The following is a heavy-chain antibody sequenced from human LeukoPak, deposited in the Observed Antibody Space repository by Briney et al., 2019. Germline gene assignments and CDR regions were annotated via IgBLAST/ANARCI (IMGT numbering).Heavy chain of an antibody. CDR2: ISYDGSNK. V-gene: IGHV3-30*03. CDR3: ARRGGCSSTSCQYRYGMDV. CDR1: GFTFSSYG. Sequence: GGSLRLSCAASGFTFSSYGMHWVRQAPGKGLEWVAVISYDGSNKYYADSVKGRFTISRDNSKNTLYLQMNSLRAEGTAVYYCARRGGCSSTSCQYRYGMDVWGQGTTVTVSS. J-gene: IGHJ6*02. D-gene: IGHD2-2*01.